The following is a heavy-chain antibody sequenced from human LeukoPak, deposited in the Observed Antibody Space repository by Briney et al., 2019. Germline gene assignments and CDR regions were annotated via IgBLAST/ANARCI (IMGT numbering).Heavy chain of an antibody. V-gene: IGHV4-4*09. D-gene: IGHD5-24*01. CDR1: GGSISSHY. J-gene: IGHJ6*03. CDR3: ARLSSPADNRYYYYYYMDV. Sequence: KPSETLSLTCTVSGGSISSHYWSWIRQPPGKGLEWIGYIYTSGSTNYNPSLKSRVTISVDTSKNQFSLKLSSVTAADTAVYYCARLSSPADNRYYYYYYMDVWGKGTTVTVSS. CDR2: IYTSGST.